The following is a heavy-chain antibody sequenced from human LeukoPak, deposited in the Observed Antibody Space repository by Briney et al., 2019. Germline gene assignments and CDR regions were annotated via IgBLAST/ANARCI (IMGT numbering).Heavy chain of an antibody. J-gene: IGHJ6*03. CDR1: GDSISSSSYY. Sequence: SETLSLTCTVSGDSISSSSYYWGWIRQPPGKGLEWIGSIYYSGSTYYNPSLKSRVTISVDTSKNQFSLKLSSVTAADTAVYFCARQLYVSGSYYAPMDVWGKGTTVTISS. V-gene: IGHV4-39*01. CDR2: IYYSGST. D-gene: IGHD3-10*01. CDR3: ARQLYVSGSYYAPMDV.